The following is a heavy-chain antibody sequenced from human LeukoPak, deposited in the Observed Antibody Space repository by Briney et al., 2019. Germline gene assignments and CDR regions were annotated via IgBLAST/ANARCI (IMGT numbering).Heavy chain of an antibody. Sequence: GGSLRLSCAASGFTFSNAWMSWVRQAPGKGLEWVGRIKSKTDGGTTDYAAPVKGRFTISRDDSKNTLYLQMNSLKTEDTAVYYCTTAGDYYYDSSGSFSAFDIWGQGTMVTVSS. D-gene: IGHD3-22*01. CDR1: GFTFSNAW. V-gene: IGHV3-15*01. CDR2: IKSKTDGGTT. J-gene: IGHJ3*02. CDR3: TTAGDYYYDSSGSFSAFDI.